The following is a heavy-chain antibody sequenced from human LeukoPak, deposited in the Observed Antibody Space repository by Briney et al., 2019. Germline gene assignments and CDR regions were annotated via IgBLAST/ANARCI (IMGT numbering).Heavy chain of an antibody. J-gene: IGHJ3*02. CDR1: GYTFTNYG. CDR2: ISGYNGKT. Sequence: ASVKVSCKASGYTFTNYGVSWVRQAPGQGLEWMGWISGYNGKTNYAQKLQDRVTMTTDTSTSTVYMELRSLRSDDTAVYYCARDGVFGYGSNDAFHIWGQGTMVTVSS. V-gene: IGHV1-18*01. CDR3: ARDGVFGYGSNDAFHI. D-gene: IGHD5-18*01.